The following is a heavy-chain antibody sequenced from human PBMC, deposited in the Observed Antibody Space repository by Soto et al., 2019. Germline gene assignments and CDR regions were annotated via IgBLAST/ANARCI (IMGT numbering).Heavy chain of an antibody. CDR1: GYTFTGYY. Sequence: ASVKVSCKASGYTFTGYYMHWVRQAPGQGLEWMGWINPNSGGTNYAQKFQGWVTMTRDTSISTAYMELSRLRSDDTAVYYRARDLRLLRYYYMDVWGKGTTVTVSS. J-gene: IGHJ6*03. CDR3: ARDLRLLRYYYMDV. D-gene: IGHD4-17*01. V-gene: IGHV1-2*04. CDR2: INPNSGGT.